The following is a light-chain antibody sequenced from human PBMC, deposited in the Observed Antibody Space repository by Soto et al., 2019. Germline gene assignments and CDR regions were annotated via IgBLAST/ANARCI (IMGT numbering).Light chain of an antibody. CDR1: SSDVGGYNY. J-gene: IGLJ1*01. CDR2: EVS. Sequence: QSVLTQPACVSVSPGQSITSSCTGTSSDVGGYNYVSWYQQHPGKAPKLMIYEVSNRPSGVSNRFSGSKSGNTASLTISGLQAEDEADYYCSSYTSSSTSNYVFGTGTKV. V-gene: IGLV2-14*01. CDR3: SSYTSSSTSNYV.